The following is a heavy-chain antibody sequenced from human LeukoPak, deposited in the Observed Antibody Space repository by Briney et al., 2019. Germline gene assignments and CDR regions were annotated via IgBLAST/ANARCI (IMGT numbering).Heavy chain of an antibody. CDR3: AKSVAWNYYYYMDV. D-gene: IGHD5-12*01. V-gene: IGHV4-28*01. Sequence: KPSETLSLTCAVSGYSISSSNWWGWIRQPPGKGLEWIAYIYYSGSTYYNPSLKSRVTMSVDTSKNQFSLKLSSLTAVDTAVYYCAKSVAWNYYYYMDVWGKGTTVTVSS. CDR2: IYYSGST. J-gene: IGHJ6*03. CDR1: GYSISSSNW.